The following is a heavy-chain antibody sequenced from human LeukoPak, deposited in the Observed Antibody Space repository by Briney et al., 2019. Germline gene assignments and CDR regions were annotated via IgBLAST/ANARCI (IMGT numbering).Heavy chain of an antibody. CDR2: FDPEDGET. V-gene: IGHV1-24*01. CDR3: ATDIRYSSGWYWNY. J-gene: IGHJ4*02. CDR1: GYTLTELS. D-gene: IGHD6-19*01. Sequence: ASVKVSCNVSGYTLTELSMHWVRQAPGKGLEWMGGFDPEDGETIYAQKFQGRLTMTEDTSTDTAYMELSSLRSEDTAVYYCATDIRYSSGWYWNYWGQGTLVTVSS.